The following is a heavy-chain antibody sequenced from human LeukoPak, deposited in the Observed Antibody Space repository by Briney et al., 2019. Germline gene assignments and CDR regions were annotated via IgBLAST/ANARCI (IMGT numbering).Heavy chain of an antibody. D-gene: IGHD2-21*01. V-gene: IGHV3-7*01. CDR3: ARQGRTYPD. Sequence: GGSLRLSCAASGFTFNSDWMSWVRQAPGKGLEWVANINPDASDKKYVDSVKGRFTISRDNTKNTLFLHMNSLRDEDTAMYYCARQGRTYPDWGQGTLVTVSS. CDR2: INPDASDK. J-gene: IGHJ4*02. CDR1: GFTFNSDW.